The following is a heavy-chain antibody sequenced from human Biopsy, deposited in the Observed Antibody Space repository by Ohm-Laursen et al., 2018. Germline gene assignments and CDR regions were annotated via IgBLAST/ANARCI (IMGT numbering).Heavy chain of an antibody. V-gene: IGHV3-30*03. J-gene: IGHJ6*02. CDR1: GFTFSHYG. CDR2: ISYDGSSK. Sequence: SLRLSCTASGFTFSHYGLHWVRQAPGKGLEWVAVISYDGSSKYYADSVKGRFAVSRDDSNNALYLQMNSLRVEDTAVHYCARGRSMDVWGQGTTVTVSS. CDR3: ARGRSMDV.